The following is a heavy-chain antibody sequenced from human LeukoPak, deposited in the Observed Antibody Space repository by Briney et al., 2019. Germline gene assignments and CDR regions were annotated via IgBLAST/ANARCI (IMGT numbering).Heavy chain of an antibody. CDR3: ARDHVNYDILTGYFYYYYYTDV. V-gene: IGHV3-23*01. D-gene: IGHD3-9*01. J-gene: IGHJ6*03. Sequence: PGGSLRLSCAASGFTFSNYAMSWVRQAPGKGLEWVSTISGSGGSTYYADSVKGRFTISRDNSKNTLYLQMNSLRAEDTAVYYCARDHVNYDILTGYFYYYYYTDVWGKGTTVTVSS. CDR2: ISGSGGST. CDR1: GFTFSNYA.